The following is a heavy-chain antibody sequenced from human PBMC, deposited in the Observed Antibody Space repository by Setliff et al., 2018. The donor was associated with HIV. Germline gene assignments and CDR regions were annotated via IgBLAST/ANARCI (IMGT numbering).Heavy chain of an antibody. CDR1: GGYISSGSHY. J-gene: IGHJ3*02. CDR3: ARDQGNPPSRGDI. CDR2: IYTSGFS. Sequence: PSETLSLTCTVSGGYISSGSHYWRWIRQPAGEGLEWIGHIYTSGFSNYNPSLKSRVTISIDTSENQFSLNLTSVTAADTAIYYCARDQGNPPSRGDIWGQGTMVTVS. V-gene: IGHV4-61*09.